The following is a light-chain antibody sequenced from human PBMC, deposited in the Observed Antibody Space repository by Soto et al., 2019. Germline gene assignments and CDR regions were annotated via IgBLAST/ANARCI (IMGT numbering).Light chain of an antibody. CDR1: QGISNY. V-gene: IGKV1-17*03. CDR3: LQHNSYPWT. J-gene: IGKJ1*01. Sequence: DIQMTQSPSAMSASVGDRVTITCRASQGISNYLAWFQQKPGKVPKRLIYGASSLQSGVPSRVSGSGSGTEFTLTISSLQPEDFATYYCLQHNSYPWTFGQGTKVEIK. CDR2: GAS.